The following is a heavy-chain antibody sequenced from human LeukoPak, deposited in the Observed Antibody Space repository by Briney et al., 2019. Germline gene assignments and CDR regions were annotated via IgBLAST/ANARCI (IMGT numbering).Heavy chain of an antibody. Sequence: GGSLRLSCAASGFIFSGSAMHWVRQASGKGLEWVGRIRSKANNYATAYAASVKRSFTISRDDPKNTAYLQMSSLRADDTAVYYCIRLRDSSGWYAGFDPWGQGTLGSVSS. V-gene: IGHV3-73*01. D-gene: IGHD6-19*01. J-gene: IGHJ5*02. CDR3: IRLRDSSGWYAGFDP. CDR2: IRSKANNYAT. CDR1: GFIFSGSA.